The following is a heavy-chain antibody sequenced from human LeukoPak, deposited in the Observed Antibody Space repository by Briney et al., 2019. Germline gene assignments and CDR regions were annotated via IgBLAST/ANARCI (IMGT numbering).Heavy chain of an antibody. CDR1: GFSFGGYA. V-gene: IGHV3-9*01. Sequence: PGGSLRLCCAASGFSFGGYALHWVRQAPGKGLEWVASISWNSGDIVHADSVKGRFTISRDNAKNSLYLQMDSLRTEDTALYYCVKSGGYATAIRYFDLWGRGTLVTVSS. CDR2: ISWNSGDI. J-gene: IGHJ2*01. D-gene: IGHD2-21*02. CDR3: VKSGGYATAIRYFDL.